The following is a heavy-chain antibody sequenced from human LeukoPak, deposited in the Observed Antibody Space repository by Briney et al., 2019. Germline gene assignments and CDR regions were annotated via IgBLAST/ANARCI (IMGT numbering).Heavy chain of an antibody. CDR1: GASISSYY. D-gene: IGHD6-25*01. CDR3: AKDRRLAAFDY. V-gene: IGHV4-59*12. Sequence: SETLSLTCTVSGASISSYYWSWIRQPPGKRLEWIGYIYYSGSANYNPSLKSRVTLSVDTSKNQFSVKLSSVTAEDTAVYYCAKDRRLAAFDYGGQGTLVTVSS. J-gene: IGHJ4*02. CDR2: IYYSGSA.